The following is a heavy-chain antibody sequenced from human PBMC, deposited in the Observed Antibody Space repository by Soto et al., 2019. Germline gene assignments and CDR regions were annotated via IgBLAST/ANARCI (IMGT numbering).Heavy chain of an antibody. CDR1: GDSLSRADYC. Sequence: QVQLQESGPGLVKPSQTLSLTCTVSGDSLSRADYCWSWIRQAPGKGLEWIGYICYSGSTYHNPSLKSRTSMSVDTSKKQFSLTLTSVTAADTAVYYCAREESGLFDYWGQGRLFTVSS. CDR3: AREESGLFDY. D-gene: IGHD5-12*01. CDR2: ICYSGST. V-gene: IGHV4-30-4*08. J-gene: IGHJ4*02.